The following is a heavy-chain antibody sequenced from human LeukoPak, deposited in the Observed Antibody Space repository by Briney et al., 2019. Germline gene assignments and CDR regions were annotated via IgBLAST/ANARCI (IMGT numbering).Heavy chain of an antibody. CDR3: ARGSTYYDSSGQVPFDY. D-gene: IGHD3-22*01. Sequence: GGSLRLSCAASGFTFCSYSMNWVRQAPGKGLEWGSYISGSSSTIYYADSVKGRFTISRDNGKNTLYLQMNSLRAEDTAVYYCARGSTYYDSSGQVPFDYWGQGTLVTVSS. V-gene: IGHV3-48*01. J-gene: IGHJ4*02. CDR2: ISGSSSTI. CDR1: GFTFCSYS.